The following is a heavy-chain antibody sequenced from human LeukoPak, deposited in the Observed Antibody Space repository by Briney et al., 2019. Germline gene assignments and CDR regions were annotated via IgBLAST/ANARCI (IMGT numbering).Heavy chain of an antibody. CDR3: ARRGYSGYDLRSWYFDL. J-gene: IGHJ2*01. D-gene: IGHD5-12*01. CDR1: GFTFSSYE. Sequence: GGSLRLSCAACGFTFSSYEMNWVRQAPGKGLEWVSYISSSGSTIYYADSVKGRITISRENAKNSLYLQMNSLRAGDTAVYYCARRGYSGYDLRSWYFDLWGRGTLVTVSS. V-gene: IGHV3-48*03. CDR2: ISSSGSTI.